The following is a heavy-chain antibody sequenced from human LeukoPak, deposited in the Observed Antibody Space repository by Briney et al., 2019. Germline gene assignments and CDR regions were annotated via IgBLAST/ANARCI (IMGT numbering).Heavy chain of an antibody. CDR3: ARVRGGSGRSYAADAFDI. J-gene: IGHJ3*02. D-gene: IGHD1-26*01. Sequence: PGGSPRLSCAASGFTFSSYSMNWVRQAPGKGLEWVSSISSSSSYIYYADSVKSRFTISRDNAKNSLYLQMNSLRAEDTAVYYCARVRGGSGRSYAADAFDIWGQGTMVTVSS. V-gene: IGHV3-21*01. CDR1: GFTFSSYS. CDR2: ISSSSSYI.